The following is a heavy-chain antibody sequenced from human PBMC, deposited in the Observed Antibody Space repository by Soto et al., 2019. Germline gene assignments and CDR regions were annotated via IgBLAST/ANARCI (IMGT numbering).Heavy chain of an antibody. J-gene: IGHJ4*02. V-gene: IGHV1-69*01. CDR3: ASPLRYFDPYYLDY. Sequence: QVQLVQSGAEVKKPGSSVKVSCKASGGTFSSYAISWVRQAPGQGLEWMGGIIPIFGTANYAQKLQGRVTITADESTSTAYLELSSLRSEDKAVYYCASPLRYFDPYYLDYWGQGTLVTVSS. D-gene: IGHD3-9*01. CDR1: GGTFSSYA. CDR2: IIPIFGTA.